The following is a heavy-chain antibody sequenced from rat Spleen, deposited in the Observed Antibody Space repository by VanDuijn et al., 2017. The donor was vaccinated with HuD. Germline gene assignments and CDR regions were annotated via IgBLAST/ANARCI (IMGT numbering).Heavy chain of an antibody. Sequence: EVQLVESGGGLVQTGRSLKLSCVASGFTFNNYWMTWIRQAPGKGLDWVASISIKTHNYATLYADSVKERFTISRDDSQSMVYLQMNNLKTEDTALYYCTINYGGYWGQGVMVTVSS. CDR3: TINYGGY. CDR1: GFTFNNYW. J-gene: IGHJ2*01. V-gene: IGHV10-4*01. CDR2: ISIKTHNYAT. D-gene: IGHD1-11*01.